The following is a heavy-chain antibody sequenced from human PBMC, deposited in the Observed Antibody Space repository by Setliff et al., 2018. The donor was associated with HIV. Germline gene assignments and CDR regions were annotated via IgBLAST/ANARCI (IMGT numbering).Heavy chain of an antibody. CDR3: ARDVMEYFGNYFDY. CDR1: GYSISSGYY. Sequence: SETLSLTCTVSGYSISSGYYWGWIRQPPGKGLEWIGSIYHSGSTYYNPSLKSRVTISVDTSKNQFSLKLTSVTAADTALYYCARDVMEYFGNYFDYWGQGALVTVSS. D-gene: IGHD3-3*01. V-gene: IGHV4-38-2*02. CDR2: IYHSGST. J-gene: IGHJ4*02.